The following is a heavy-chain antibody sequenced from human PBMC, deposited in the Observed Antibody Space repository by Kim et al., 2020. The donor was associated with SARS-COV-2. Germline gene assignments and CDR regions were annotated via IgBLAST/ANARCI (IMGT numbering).Heavy chain of an antibody. D-gene: IGHD3-10*01. J-gene: IGHJ4*02. V-gene: IGHV3-23*01. CDR3: AKSGEMNYRGYFDS. Sequence: YADAVRGRFTNSRTNSKNMLYLQINSRRPEDTAVYSCAKSGEMNYRGYFDSWGQGTLVTVSS.